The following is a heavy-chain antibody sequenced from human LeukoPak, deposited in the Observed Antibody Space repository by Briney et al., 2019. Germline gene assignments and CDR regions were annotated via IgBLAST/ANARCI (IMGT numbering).Heavy chain of an antibody. CDR1: GFTFSSYA. D-gene: IGHD3-22*01. CDR2: ISGSGGST. Sequence: AGGSMRLSWAASGFTFSSYAMSWVRQAPGRGREWVSAISGSGGSTYYADSEKGRYTISRDNSKNTLYLQMNSLRAEDTAVYYCAKEEYRRMIVVYPYYWGQGTLVTVSS. V-gene: IGHV3-23*01. J-gene: IGHJ4*02. CDR3: AKEEYRRMIVVYPYY.